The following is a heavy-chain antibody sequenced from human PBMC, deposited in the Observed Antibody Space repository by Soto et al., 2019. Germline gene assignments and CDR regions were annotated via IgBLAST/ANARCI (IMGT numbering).Heavy chain of an antibody. CDR2: ISAYNGNK. CDR1: GYTFTNFG. V-gene: IGHV1-18*01. CDR3: AGGGTPIDY. J-gene: IGHJ4*02. D-gene: IGHD3-16*01. Sequence: QVQLVQSGTEVKKPGASVKVSCKASGYTFTNFGISWVRQAPGQGREWMGWISAYNGNKNYAQKFQGRVTMTTDTSTSTAYLELRSLRSDDTDVYYCAGGGTPIDYWGQGTLVTVSS.